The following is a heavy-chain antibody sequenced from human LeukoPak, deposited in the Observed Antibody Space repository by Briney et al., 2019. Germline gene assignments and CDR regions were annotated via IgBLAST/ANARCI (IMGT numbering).Heavy chain of an antibody. V-gene: IGHV4-31*03. CDR2: IYYSGST. CDR3: ARVEVVVPAAPDAFDI. J-gene: IGHJ3*02. D-gene: IGHD2-2*01. Sequence: SETLSLTCTVSGGSISSGGYYWRWIRQHPGKGLEWIGYIYYSGSTYYNPSLKSRVTISVDTTKNQFSLKLSSVTAADTAVYYCARVEVVVPAAPDAFDIWGQGTMVTVSS. CDR1: GGSISSGGYY.